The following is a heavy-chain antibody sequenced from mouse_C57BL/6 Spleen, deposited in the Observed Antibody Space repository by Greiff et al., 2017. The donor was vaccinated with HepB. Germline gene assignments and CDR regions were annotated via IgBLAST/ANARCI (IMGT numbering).Heavy chain of an antibody. CDR1: GFTFSDYG. CDR3: ARQGGYFDY. V-gene: IGHV5-17*01. Sequence: DVMLVESGGGLVKPGGSLKLSCAASGFTFSDYGMHWVRQAPEKGLEWVAYISSGSSTIYYADTVKGRFTISRDNAKNTLFLQRTSLRSEDTAMYYCARQGGYFDYWGQGTTLTVSS. J-gene: IGHJ2*01. CDR2: ISSGSSTI.